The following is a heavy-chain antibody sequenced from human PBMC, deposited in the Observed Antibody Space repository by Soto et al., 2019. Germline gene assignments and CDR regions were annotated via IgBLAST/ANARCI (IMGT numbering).Heavy chain of an antibody. V-gene: IGHV3-23*01. D-gene: IGHD5-12*01. J-gene: IGHJ5*02. CDR2: ISGSGGST. CDR3: ARGGGLRWENWFDP. CDR1: GFTFSSYA. Sequence: PGGSLRLSCAASGFTFSSYAMSWVSQAPGKGLEWFSAISGSGGSTYYADSVKGRFTISRDSSKNTMYLQMNSLRAEDTAVYYWARGGGLRWENWFDPWGQGTLVTVSS.